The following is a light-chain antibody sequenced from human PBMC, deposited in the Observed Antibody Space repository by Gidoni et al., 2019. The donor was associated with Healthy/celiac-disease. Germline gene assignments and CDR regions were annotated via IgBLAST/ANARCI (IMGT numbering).Light chain of an antibody. CDR3: QQYGSSPVVT. Sequence: EIVLTQSPGTLSLSPGERATLSCRARPSVSSSYLAWYQQNSGQPPRLLIYGASSRATGIPDRFSGSGSGTDFTLTISRLEPEDFAVYYCQQYGSSPVVTFGQGTRLEIK. CDR1: PSVSSSY. CDR2: GAS. V-gene: IGKV3-20*01. J-gene: IGKJ5*01.